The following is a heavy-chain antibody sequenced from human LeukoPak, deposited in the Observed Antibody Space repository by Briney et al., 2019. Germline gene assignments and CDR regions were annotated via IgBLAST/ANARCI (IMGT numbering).Heavy chain of an antibody. CDR3: ARDRGGVNWFDP. CDR1: GGSISSYY. V-gene: IGHV4-59*01. D-gene: IGHD3-10*01. Sequence: SETLSLTCTVSGGSISSYYWSWIRQPPGKGLEWIGYIYYSGSTNYNPSLKSRVTISVDTSKNQFSLKLSSVTAADTAVYYWARDRGGVNWFDPWGQGTLVTVSS. CDR2: IYYSGST. J-gene: IGHJ5*02.